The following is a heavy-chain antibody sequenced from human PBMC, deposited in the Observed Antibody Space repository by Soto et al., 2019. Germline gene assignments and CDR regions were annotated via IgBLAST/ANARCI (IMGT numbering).Heavy chain of an antibody. J-gene: IGHJ4*02. CDR2: MNPNSGNT. V-gene: IGHV1-8*01. CDR1: GYTFTSYD. CDR3: ARAHYYDSSGYYPNFDY. Sequence: VASVKVSCKASGYTFTSYDINWVRQATGQGLEWMGWMNPNSGNTGYAQKFQGRVTMTRNTSISTAYMELSSLRSEDTAVYYCARAHYYDSSGYYPNFDYWAREPWSPSPQ. D-gene: IGHD3-22*01.